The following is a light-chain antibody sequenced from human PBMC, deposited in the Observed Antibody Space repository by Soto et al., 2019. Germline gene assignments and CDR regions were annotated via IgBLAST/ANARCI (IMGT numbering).Light chain of an antibody. CDR1: ESVTNN. Sequence: EVVMTQSPATLSVSPGERATLSCRASESVTNNLAWYQQRPGQAPRLLIYLASTRAPGIPARFSGSGSGTEFTLTISSLQSEDFAVYYCQQYNYWPPVTFGQGTRLEIK. J-gene: IGKJ5*01. V-gene: IGKV3D-15*01. CDR3: QQYNYWPPVT. CDR2: LAS.